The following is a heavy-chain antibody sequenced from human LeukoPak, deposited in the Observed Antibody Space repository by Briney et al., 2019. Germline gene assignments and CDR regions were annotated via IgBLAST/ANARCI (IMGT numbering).Heavy chain of an antibody. CDR2: ISSSSSYI. CDR1: GFTFSNYA. CDR3: ARDRYCGGDCYYIDY. D-gene: IGHD2-21*02. J-gene: IGHJ4*02. Sequence: GGSLRLSCAVSGFTFSNYAMSWVRQAPGKGLEWVSSISSSSSYIYYADSVKGRFTISRDNAKNSLYLQMNSLRAEDTAVYYCARDRYCGGDCYYIDYWGQGTLVTVSS. V-gene: IGHV3-21*01.